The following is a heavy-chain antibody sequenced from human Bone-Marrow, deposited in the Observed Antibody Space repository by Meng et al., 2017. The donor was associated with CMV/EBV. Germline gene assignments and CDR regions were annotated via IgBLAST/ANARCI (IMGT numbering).Heavy chain of an antibody. V-gene: IGHV3-7*01. CDR3: ARGYVRFDY. Sequence: GGSLRLSCAASGFTFSNYAIHWVRQAPGKGLEWVANIKQDGSEKYYVDSVKGRFTISRDNAKNSLYLQMNSLRAEDTAVYYCARGYVRFDYWGQGTLVTVSS. CDR1: GFTFSNYA. J-gene: IGHJ4*02. CDR2: IKQDGSEK. D-gene: IGHD1-14*01.